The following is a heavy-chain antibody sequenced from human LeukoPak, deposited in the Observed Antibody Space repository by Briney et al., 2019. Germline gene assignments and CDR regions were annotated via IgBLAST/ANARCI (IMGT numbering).Heavy chain of an antibody. CDR2: ISGSGGST. Sequence: GGSLRLSCAASGFTFSSYAMSWVRQAPGKGLEWVSAISGSGGSTYYADSVKGRFTVSRDNSKNTLYLQMNSLRAEDTAVYYCAKDLGALIDIVVVVAATCDYWGQGTLVTVSS. J-gene: IGHJ4*02. CDR1: GFTFSSYA. CDR3: AKDLGALIDIVVVVAATCDY. V-gene: IGHV3-23*01. D-gene: IGHD2-15*01.